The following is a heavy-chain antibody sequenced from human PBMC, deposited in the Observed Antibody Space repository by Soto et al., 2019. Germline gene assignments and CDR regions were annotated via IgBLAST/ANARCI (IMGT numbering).Heavy chain of an antibody. CDR2: ITRSGST. V-gene: IGHV4-34*01. Sequence: SETLSLTCTVSGGSISHYHWSWIRQPPGKGLEWIGEITRSGSTNYDPSIKSRVTISVDTSKQLFSLSLTSVTAEDTALYYCARDMYTNYVNYFDLWGQGTLVTVSS. J-gene: IGHJ5*02. D-gene: IGHD3-16*01. CDR1: GGSISHYH. CDR3: ARDMYTNYVNYFDL.